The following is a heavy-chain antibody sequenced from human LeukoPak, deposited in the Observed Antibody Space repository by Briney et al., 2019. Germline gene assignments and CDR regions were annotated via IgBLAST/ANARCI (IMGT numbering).Heavy chain of an antibody. CDR3: ARGSGYSYGYNWFDP. Sequence: KPSETLSLTCTVSGGSISSYYWSWIRQPPGKGLEWIGYIYYSGSTNYNPSLKSRVTISVDTSKNQSSLKLSSVTAADTAVYYCARGSGYSYGYNWFDPWGQGNLVSVSS. D-gene: IGHD5-18*01. CDR1: GGSISSYY. V-gene: IGHV4-59*08. J-gene: IGHJ5*02. CDR2: IYYSGST.